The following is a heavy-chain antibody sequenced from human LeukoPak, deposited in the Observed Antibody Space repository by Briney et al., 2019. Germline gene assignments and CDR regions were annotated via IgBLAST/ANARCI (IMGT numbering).Heavy chain of an antibody. V-gene: IGHV3-23*01. J-gene: IGHJ2*01. CDR3: AKVWADYDFWSAYYWYFDL. CDR1: GFTFSSYA. Sequence: GGSLRLSCAASGFTFSSYAMTWVRQAPGKGLDWVSVISGSGVSTYYADSVRGRFTISRDNSRHTLYLQMDSLRAEDTAVYYCAKVWADYDFWSAYYWYFDLWGRGTLVTVSS. D-gene: IGHD3-3*01. CDR2: ISGSGVST.